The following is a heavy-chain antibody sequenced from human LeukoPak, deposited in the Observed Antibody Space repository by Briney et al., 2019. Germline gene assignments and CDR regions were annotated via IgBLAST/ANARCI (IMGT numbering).Heavy chain of an antibody. V-gene: IGHV1-69*05. D-gene: IGHD2-2*01. CDR1: GGTFSSHA. J-gene: IGHJ6*03. CDR3: ARAPGRYDYYMDV. CDR2: IIPIFGTA. Sequence: GSSVKVSCKASGGTFSSHAISWVRQAPGQGLEWMGGIIPIFGTANYAQKFQGRVTITTDESTSTAYMELSSLRSEDTAVYYCARAPGRYDYYMDVWGKGTTVTVSS.